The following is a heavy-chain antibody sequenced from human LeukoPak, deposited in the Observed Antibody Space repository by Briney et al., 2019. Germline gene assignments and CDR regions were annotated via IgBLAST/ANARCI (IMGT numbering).Heavy chain of an antibody. J-gene: IGHJ4*02. CDR3: ARDDKGTYYDILTRGPPDY. CDR1: GYTFIGYY. Sequence: ASVKVSCQASGYTFIGYYMHWVRPAPGQGVEWVGWINPNSGGTNYPQKFQGRVAMTRDTSISTAYLELSRLRSDDTAVYYCARDDKGTYYDILTRGPPDYWGQGTLVTVSP. D-gene: IGHD3-9*01. CDR2: INPNSGGT. V-gene: IGHV1-2*02.